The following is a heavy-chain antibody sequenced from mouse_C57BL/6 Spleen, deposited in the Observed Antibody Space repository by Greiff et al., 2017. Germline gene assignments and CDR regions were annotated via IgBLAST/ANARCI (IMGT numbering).Heavy chain of an antibody. CDR1: GFTFTSYW. V-gene: IGHV1-61*01. J-gene: IGHJ4*01. CDR3: ASYGNYAMDY. CDR2: IYPSDSET. Sequence: QVQLQQPGAELVRPGSSVKLSCKASGFTFTSYWMDWVKQRPGQGLEWIGNIYPSDSETHYNQNFKDKVTLTVDKASSTAHMQLSSLTSEDSAVYYCASYGNYAMDYWGQGTSVTVSS. D-gene: IGHD2-1*01.